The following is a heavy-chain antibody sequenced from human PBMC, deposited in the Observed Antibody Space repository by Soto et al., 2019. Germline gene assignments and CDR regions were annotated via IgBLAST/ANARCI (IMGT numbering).Heavy chain of an antibody. D-gene: IGHD4-4*01. CDR2: ISGSGGST. Sequence: GGSLRLSCAASGFTFSNYVMTWVRQAPGKGLEWVSVISGSGGSTYYADSVKGRFTIFRDNSRNTLNLQMNSLRAEDTAVYYCAKSYSNYKIYYCGMDVWGQGTTVTVSS. J-gene: IGHJ6*02. V-gene: IGHV3-23*01. CDR1: GFTFSNYV. CDR3: AKSYSNYKIYYCGMDV.